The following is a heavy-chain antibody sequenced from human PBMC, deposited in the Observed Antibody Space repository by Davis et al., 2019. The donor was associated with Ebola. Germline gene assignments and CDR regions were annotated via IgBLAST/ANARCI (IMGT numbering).Heavy chain of an antibody. J-gene: IGHJ4*02. CDR1: GGSISSHY. D-gene: IGHD2-15*01. V-gene: IGHV4-4*07. CDR3: VRDGCPGGSCYCGDY. Sequence: PSETLSPTCTVSGGSISSHYWSWIRQPAGKGLEWIGRIYTSGRTNYNPSLKSRVTMSVDTSKNQFSLRLSSVTAADTAVYYCVRDGCPGGSCYCGDYWGQGTLVTVSS. CDR2: IYTSGRT.